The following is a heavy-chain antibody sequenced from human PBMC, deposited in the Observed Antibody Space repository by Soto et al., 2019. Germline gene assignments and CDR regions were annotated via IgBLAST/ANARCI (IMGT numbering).Heavy chain of an antibody. CDR1: GGSVSSGGYY. J-gene: IGHJ4*02. CDR2: IYYSGST. CDR3: ARGGGSYYNVY. V-gene: IGHV4-61*08. Sequence: QVQLQESGPGLVKSSETLSLTCTVSGGSVSSGGYYWSWMRQPPGKGLEWIGYIYYSGSTNYNPTLKSRVTISVDTSKSQFSLKLSSVTAADTAVYYCARGGGSYYNVYWGQGTLVTVSS. D-gene: IGHD1-26*01.